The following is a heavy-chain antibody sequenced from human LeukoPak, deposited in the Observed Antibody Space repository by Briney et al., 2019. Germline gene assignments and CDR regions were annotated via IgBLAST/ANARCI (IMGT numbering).Heavy chain of an antibody. D-gene: IGHD3-22*01. CDR2: INHSGST. CDR1: SGSLRENY. J-gene: IGHJ4*02. CDR3: ARGFYENYYDSSGYYSR. V-gene: IGHV4-34*01. Sequence: SETLSLTCNVSSGSLRENYWSWIRQSPGKGLEWIAEINHSGSTNYNPSLKSRVTISADTSKNQFSLKLSSVTAADTAVYYCARGFYENYYDSSGYYSRWGQGTLVTVSS.